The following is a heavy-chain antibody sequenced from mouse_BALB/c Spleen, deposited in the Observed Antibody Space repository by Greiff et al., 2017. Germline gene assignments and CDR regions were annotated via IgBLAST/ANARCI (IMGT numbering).Heavy chain of an antibody. D-gene: IGHD2-4*01. Sequence: ESGPGLVKPSQSLSLTCSVTGYSITSGYYWNWIRQFPGNILEWMGYISYDGSNNYNPSLKNRISITRDTSKNQFFLKLNSVTTEDTATYYCARVGLRRAYYYAMDYWGQGTSVTVSS. CDR2: ISYDGSN. V-gene: IGHV3-6*02. CDR1: GYSITSGYY. CDR3: ARVGLRRAYYYAMDY. J-gene: IGHJ4*01.